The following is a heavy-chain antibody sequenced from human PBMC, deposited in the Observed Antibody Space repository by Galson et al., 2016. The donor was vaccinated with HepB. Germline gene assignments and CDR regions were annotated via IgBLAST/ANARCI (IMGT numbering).Heavy chain of an antibody. CDR1: RVTCSSYS. V-gene: IGHV3-64*02. CDR2: TNGTGNSR. Sequence: SVRLPCAASRVTCSSYSVGSVRPAPRPGLEYPSPTNGTGNSRYYADSVNVRFTISRDNSKNMLYVRMDSLRAEDMAVYYCARVGSGYDSWGQGTLVTVSS. CDR3: ARVGSGYDS. J-gene: IGHJ4*02. D-gene: IGHD2-2*03.